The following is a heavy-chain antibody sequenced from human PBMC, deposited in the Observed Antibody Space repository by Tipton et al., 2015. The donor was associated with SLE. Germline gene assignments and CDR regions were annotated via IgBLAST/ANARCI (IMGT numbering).Heavy chain of an antibody. CDR2: IYYSGSP. J-gene: IGHJ4*02. D-gene: IGHD7-27*01. CDR3: ARGDTGDDYFDN. Sequence: TLSLTCTVSGGSIISSSHYWGWIRQPPGKGLEYIGSIYYSGSPSYNPSLKSRVTISLDTSTNQFSLKLSPVTAADTAVYYCARGDTGDDYFDNWGQGTLVTVSS. V-gene: IGHV4-39*07. CDR1: GGSIISSSHY.